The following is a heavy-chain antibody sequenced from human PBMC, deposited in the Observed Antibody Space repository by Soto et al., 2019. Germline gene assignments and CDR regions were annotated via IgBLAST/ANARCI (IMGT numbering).Heavy chain of an antibody. V-gene: IGHV4-59*01. CDR3: ARSGHTFVGAV. D-gene: IGHD1-26*01. Sequence: SETLSLTCTVYGASMSDYHGSWIRQSPGKGLEHIGYLHSSGFAEYNPSLKSRVTISMDTSRNQFSLKLRFVTAADTAIYYCARSGHTFVGAVWGQGVLVTSPQ. CDR2: LHSSGFA. CDR1: GASMSDYH. J-gene: IGHJ4*02.